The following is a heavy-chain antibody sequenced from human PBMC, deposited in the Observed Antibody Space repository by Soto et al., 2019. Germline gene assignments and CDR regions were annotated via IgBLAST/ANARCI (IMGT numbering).Heavy chain of an antibody. Sequence: ASVKVSCKASGDTFTTYDINWVRQATGHGLEWMGWINPNSGNIGYAQRFQGRVTMTRDTAIRTAYMEVSSLRSDDTAVYYCARGRASGSYYPLDYWGQGTLVTVSS. CDR2: INPNSGNI. CDR1: GDTFTTYD. V-gene: IGHV1-8*01. CDR3: ARGRASGSYYPLDY. D-gene: IGHD3-10*01. J-gene: IGHJ4*02.